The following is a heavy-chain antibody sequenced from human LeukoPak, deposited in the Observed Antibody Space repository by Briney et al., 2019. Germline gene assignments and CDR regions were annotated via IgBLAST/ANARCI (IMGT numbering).Heavy chain of an antibody. CDR1: GGSFSGYY. V-gene: IGHV3-21*01. Sequence: ETLSLTCAVYGGSFSGYYWSWIRQAPGKGLEWVSSISSRSSYIYYADSVKGRFTISRDNAKNSLYLQMNSLRAEDTAVYYCARRPSGERIPAATHYYYYGMDVWGQGTTVTVSS. CDR2: ISSRSSYI. CDR3: ARRPSGERIPAATHYYYYGMDV. J-gene: IGHJ6*02. D-gene: IGHD2-2*01.